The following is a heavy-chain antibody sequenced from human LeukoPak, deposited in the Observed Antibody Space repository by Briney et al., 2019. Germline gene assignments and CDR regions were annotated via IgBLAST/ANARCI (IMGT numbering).Heavy chain of an antibody. V-gene: IGHV3-53*01. Sequence: GGSLRLSCSASGLTVSSSYMSWVRQAPGKGLEWVSIIYNDGSTYYADSMKGRFTISRDNSKNTLYLQVNSLRAEDTAMYYCAGNILFAFAIWGQGTMVTVSS. CDR1: GLTVSSSY. CDR2: IYNDGST. CDR3: AGNILFAFAI. J-gene: IGHJ3*02. D-gene: IGHD2/OR15-2a*01.